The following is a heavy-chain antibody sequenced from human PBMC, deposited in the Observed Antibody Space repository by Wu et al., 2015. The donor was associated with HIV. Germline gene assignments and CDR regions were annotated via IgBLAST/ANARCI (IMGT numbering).Heavy chain of an antibody. CDR2: MNPNSGNT. D-gene: IGHD5-18*01. CDR1: GGILTKYD. J-gene: IGHJ4*02. Sequence: QVHLVQSGAEVKKPGSSVKVSCKASGGILTKYDINWVRQAPGQGLEWMGWMNPNSGNTGYAEKFQYRIIMTRDTSTSTAYMELSFLNSEDTAVYYCAGGGGRTSMDPFDFWGQGTLVTVSS. V-gene: IGHV1-8*01. CDR3: AGGGGRTSMDPFDF.